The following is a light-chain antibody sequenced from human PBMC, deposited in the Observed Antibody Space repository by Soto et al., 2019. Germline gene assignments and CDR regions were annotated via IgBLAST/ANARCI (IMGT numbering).Light chain of an antibody. Sequence: DIPMTQSPSTLSASVGDRVTITCRASQSISSWLAWYQQKPGKAPKLLIYDASSLESGVPSRFSGSGSGTEFTLTISSLQPDNFATYYCQQYNSSPGLTFGPGTKVDLK. CDR1: QSISSW. V-gene: IGKV1-5*01. J-gene: IGKJ3*01. CDR3: QQYNSSPGLT. CDR2: DAS.